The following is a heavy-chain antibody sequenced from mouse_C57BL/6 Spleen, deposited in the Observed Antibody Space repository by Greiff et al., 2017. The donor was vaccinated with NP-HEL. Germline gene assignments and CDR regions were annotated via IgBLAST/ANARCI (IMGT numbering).Heavy chain of an antibody. J-gene: IGHJ4*01. CDR1: GYAFSSSW. D-gene: IGHD2-2*01. CDR2: IYPGDGDT. CDR3: ARLIYYGYDGYAMDY. Sequence: VQLQQSGPELVKPGASVKISCKASGYAFSSSWMNWVKQRPGKGLEWIGRIYPGDGDTNYNGKFKGKATLTADKSSSTAYMQLSSLTSEDSAVYFCARLIYYGYDGYAMDYWGQGTSVTVSS. V-gene: IGHV1-82*01.